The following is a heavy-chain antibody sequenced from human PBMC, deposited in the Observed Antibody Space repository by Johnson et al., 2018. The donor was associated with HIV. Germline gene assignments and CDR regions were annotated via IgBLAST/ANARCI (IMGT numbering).Heavy chain of an antibody. V-gene: IGHV3-64*07. J-gene: IGHJ3*01. CDR2: ISPTSDSA. CDR1: GFSFSISF. CDR3: VRRQYVNILQVAFDV. Sequence: VQLVESGGGLVQPGGSLRLSCAASGFSFSISFLDWVRQAPGKGLEYVAGISPTSDSAYYADSVKGRFIISRDNSKNTLYLQLGSLRDDDMAIYYCVRRQYVNILQVAFDVWGQGATVTVSS. D-gene: IGHD2-21*01.